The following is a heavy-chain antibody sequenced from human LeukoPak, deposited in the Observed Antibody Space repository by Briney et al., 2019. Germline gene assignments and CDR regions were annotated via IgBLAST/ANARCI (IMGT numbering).Heavy chain of an antibody. V-gene: IGHV4-59*11. Sequence: KPSETLSLTCTVSGGSISSHYWSWIRQLPGKGLEWIGYIYYSGSTNYNPSLKSRVTISVDTSKNQFSLKLSSVTAADTAVYYCARETWDYDFWSGYYRRWFDPWGQGTLVTVSS. J-gene: IGHJ5*02. CDR2: IYYSGST. CDR1: GGSISSHY. D-gene: IGHD3-3*01. CDR3: ARETWDYDFWSGYYRRWFDP.